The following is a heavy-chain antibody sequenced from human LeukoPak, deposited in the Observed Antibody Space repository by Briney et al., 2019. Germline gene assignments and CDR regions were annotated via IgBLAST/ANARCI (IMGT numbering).Heavy chain of an antibody. CDR3: ARGPLGIRYFDY. V-gene: IGHV3-21*01. D-gene: IGHD3-16*01. CDR2: ISSSSSYI. CDR1: GFTFSSYS. J-gene: IGHJ4*02. Sequence: GESLRLSCAASGFTFSSYSMNWVRQAPGKGLEWVSSISSSSSYIYYADSVKGRFTISRDNAKNSLYLQMNSLRAEDTAVYYCARGPLGIRYFDYWGQGTLVTVSS.